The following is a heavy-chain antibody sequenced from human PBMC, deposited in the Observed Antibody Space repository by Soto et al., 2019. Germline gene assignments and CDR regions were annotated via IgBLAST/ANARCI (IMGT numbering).Heavy chain of an antibody. V-gene: IGHV4-31*03. CDR3: ARDSKGDDGVRWFDP. J-gene: IGHJ5*02. CDR2: IYYSGST. D-gene: IGHD3-3*01. CDR1: GGSISSGGYY. Sequence: QVQLQESGPGLVKPSQTLSLTCTVSGGSISSGGYYWSWIRQHPGKGLEWIGYIYYSGSTYYNPSLKSRVTISVDTSKSQCSLKLSSVTAADTAVYYCARDSKGDDGVRWFDPWGQGTLVTVSS.